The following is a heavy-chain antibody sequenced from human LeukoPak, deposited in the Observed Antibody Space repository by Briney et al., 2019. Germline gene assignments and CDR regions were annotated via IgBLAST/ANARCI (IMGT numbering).Heavy chain of an antibody. D-gene: IGHD3/OR15-3a*01. CDR2: INHSGTT. J-gene: IGHJ4*02. Sequence: SETLSLTCTVYGGSFSDYYWSWIRQPPGKGLEWIGEINHSGTTNYNPSLKSRVTISVDTSKNQFSLKLSSVTAADTAVYYCARQTGSGLFILPGGQGTLVTVSS. CDR3: ARQTGSGLFILP. CDR1: GGSFSDYY. V-gene: IGHV4-34*01.